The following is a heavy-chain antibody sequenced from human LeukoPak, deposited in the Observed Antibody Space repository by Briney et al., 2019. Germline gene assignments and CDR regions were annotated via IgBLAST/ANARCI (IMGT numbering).Heavy chain of an antibody. J-gene: IGHJ3*02. CDR3: ARGITAMVALDAFDI. V-gene: IGHV4-59*01. CDR1: GGSISSYY. CDR2: IYYSGST. D-gene: IGHD5-18*01. Sequence: SETLSLTCTVSGGSISSYYWSWIRQPPGKGLEWIGYIYYSGSTNYNPSLKSRVTISVDTSKNQFSLKLSSVTAADTAVYYCARGITAMVALDAFDIWGQGTMVTVSS.